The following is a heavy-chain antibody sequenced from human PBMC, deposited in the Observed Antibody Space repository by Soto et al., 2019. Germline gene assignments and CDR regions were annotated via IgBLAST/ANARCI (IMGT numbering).Heavy chain of an antibody. J-gene: IGHJ4*02. CDR1: GDTFSGYP. D-gene: IGHD3-10*01. Sequence: QVQLVKSGAELKKPGSSVKVSCKASGDTFSGYPINWVRQAPGEGLEWMGRIIPVFGTTNDAQRFEGRVTFTADESMNTAYMELRGLLSEDTAVYYCARDGGFGELKYWGPGTLVTVSS. V-gene: IGHV1-69*18. CDR3: ARDGGFGELKY. CDR2: IIPVFGTT.